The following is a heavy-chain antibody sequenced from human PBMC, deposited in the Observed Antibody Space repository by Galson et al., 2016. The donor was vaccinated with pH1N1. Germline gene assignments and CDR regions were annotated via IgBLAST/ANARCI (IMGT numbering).Heavy chain of an antibody. Sequence: LSLTCAVYGGSFSHYYWSWIRQSPGKGLEWIGEITHSGTTHYNASLKSRVSMSVDTSRNQFSLKLSSVTAADTAVYYYARLSLGGHTETYGMDVWGQGTTVIVSS. J-gene: IGHJ6*02. CDR1: GGSFSHYY. CDR3: ARLSLGGHTETYGMDV. V-gene: IGHV4-34*01. CDR2: ITHSGTT. D-gene: IGHD3-10*01.